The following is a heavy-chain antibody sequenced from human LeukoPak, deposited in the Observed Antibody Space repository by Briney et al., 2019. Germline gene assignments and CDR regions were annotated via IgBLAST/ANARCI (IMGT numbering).Heavy chain of an antibody. CDR3: ARFIAARPELLDY. CDR2: IKQDGSEK. CDR1: GFTFSSYW. Sequence: PGGSLRLSCAAPGFTFSSYWMSWVRQAPGKGLEWVANIKQDGSEKYYVDSVKGRFTISRDNAKNSLYLQMNSLRAEDTAVYYCARFIAARPELLDYWGQGTLVTVSS. V-gene: IGHV3-7*01. D-gene: IGHD6-6*01. J-gene: IGHJ4*02.